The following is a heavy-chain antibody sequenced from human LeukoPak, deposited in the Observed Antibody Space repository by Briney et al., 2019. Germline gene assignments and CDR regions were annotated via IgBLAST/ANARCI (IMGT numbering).Heavy chain of an antibody. CDR1: GFTFSRSA. J-gene: IGHJ4*02. CDR2: ISSSGSTI. CDR3: ASSRSWYEFDY. D-gene: IGHD6-13*01. V-gene: IGHV3-48*04. Sequence: GGSLRLSCAASGFTFSRSAMTWVRQTPGKGLEWVSYISSSGSTIYYADSVKGRFTISRDNAKNSLYLQMNSLRAEDTAVYYCASSRSWYEFDYWGQGTLVTVSS.